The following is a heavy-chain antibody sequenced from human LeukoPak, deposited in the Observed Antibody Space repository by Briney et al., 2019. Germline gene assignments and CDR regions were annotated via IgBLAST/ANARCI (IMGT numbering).Heavy chain of an antibody. CDR3: TREGGDRYNAFDI. J-gene: IGHJ3*02. CDR2: IRSKAYGGTT. D-gene: IGHD2-21*01. CDR1: GFTFGDYA. V-gene: IGHV3-49*04. Sequence: GGSLRLSCTASGFTFGDYAMSWVRQAPGKGLEWVGFIRSKAYGGTTEYAASVKGRFTISRDDSKSIAYLQMNSLKTEDTAVYYCTREGGDRYNAFDIWGQGTMVTVSS.